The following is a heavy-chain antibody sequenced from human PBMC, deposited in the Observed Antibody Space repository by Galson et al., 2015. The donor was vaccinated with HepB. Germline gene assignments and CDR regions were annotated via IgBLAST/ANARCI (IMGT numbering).Heavy chain of an antibody. V-gene: IGHV3-48*01. CDR1: GFTFSSHF. CDR3: ARVYDGADADEDYGMDV. Sequence: SLRLSCAGSGFTFSSHFMTWVRQAPGKGLEWVAYISATSRNIYYADSVKGRFSISRDKGKNSVYLQMNSLRAEDTAGYYCARVYDGADADEDYGMDVWGPGATVTVSS. CDR2: ISATSRNI. J-gene: IGHJ6*02. D-gene: IGHD2-8*01.